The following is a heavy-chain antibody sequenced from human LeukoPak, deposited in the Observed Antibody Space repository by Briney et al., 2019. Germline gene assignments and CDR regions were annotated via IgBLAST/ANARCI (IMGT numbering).Heavy chain of an antibody. D-gene: IGHD3-10*01. CDR3: ARHSPPRYYGSGSHDY. CDR1: GGSFSGYY. J-gene: IGHJ4*02. V-gene: IGHV4-34*01. CDR2: INHSGST. Sequence: SETLSLTCAVYGGSFSGYYWSWIRQPPGKGLEWIGEINHSGSTNYNPSLKSRVTISVDTSKNQFSLKLSSVTAADTAVYYCARHSPPRYYGSGSHDYWGQGTLVTVSS.